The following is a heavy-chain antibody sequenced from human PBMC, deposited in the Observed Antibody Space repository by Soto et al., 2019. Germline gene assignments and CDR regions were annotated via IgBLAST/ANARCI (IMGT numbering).Heavy chain of an antibody. Sequence: ASVKVSCKASGYTSTSYGISWVRQAPGQGLEWMGWISAYNGNTNYAQKLQGRVTMTTDTSTSTAYMELRSLRSDDTAVYYCARGLYDILTGYRGASDYWGQGTLVTVSS. V-gene: IGHV1-18*04. D-gene: IGHD3-9*01. CDR1: GYTSTSYG. J-gene: IGHJ4*02. CDR3: ARGLYDILTGYRGASDY. CDR2: ISAYNGNT.